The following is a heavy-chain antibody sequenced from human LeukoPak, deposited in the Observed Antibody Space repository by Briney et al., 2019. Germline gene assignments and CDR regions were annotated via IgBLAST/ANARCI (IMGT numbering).Heavy chain of an antibody. J-gene: IGHJ6*03. V-gene: IGHV3-7*03. CDR1: GFTFSSYW. Sequence: GGSLRLSCAASGFTFSSYWMSWVRQAPGKGLEWVANIKQDGSEKYYVDPVKGRFTISRDNAKNSLYLQMNSLRAEDTAVYYCAREILKMATKEYYMDVWGKGTTVTVSS. CDR2: IKQDGSEK. D-gene: IGHD5-24*01. CDR3: AREILKMATKEYYMDV.